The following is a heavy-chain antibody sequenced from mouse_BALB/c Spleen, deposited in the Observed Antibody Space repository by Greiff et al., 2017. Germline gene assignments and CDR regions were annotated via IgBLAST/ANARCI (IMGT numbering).Heavy chain of an antibody. CDR3: TICYDYDGYAMDY. CDR1: GYTFTDYE. J-gene: IGHJ4*01. V-gene: IGHV1-15*01. D-gene: IGHD2-4*01. Sequence: VQLQQSGAELVRPGASVTLSCKASGYTFTDYEMHWVKQTPVHGLEWIGAIDPETGGTAYNQKFKGKATLTADKSSSTAYMELRSLTSEDSAVYYCTICYDYDGYAMDYWGQGTSVTVSS. CDR2: IDPETGGT.